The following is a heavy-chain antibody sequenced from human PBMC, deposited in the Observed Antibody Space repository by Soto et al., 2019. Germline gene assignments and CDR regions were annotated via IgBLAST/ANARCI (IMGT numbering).Heavy chain of an antibody. V-gene: IGHV4-61*01. CDR2: IYSSGST. D-gene: IGHD5-12*01. Sequence: SETLSLTCTFSYGSVISGSYYWTWIRQPPGKGLEWIGYIYSSGSTLYNPSLKSRVIISVDTSMNQFSLKLSSVTAADTAVYYCARDSLALFDSWGQGTLVTVSS. CDR1: YGSVISGSYY. CDR3: ARDSLALFDS. J-gene: IGHJ4*02.